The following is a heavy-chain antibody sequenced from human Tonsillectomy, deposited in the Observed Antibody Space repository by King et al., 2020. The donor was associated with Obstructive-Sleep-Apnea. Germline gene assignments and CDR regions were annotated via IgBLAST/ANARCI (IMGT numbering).Heavy chain of an antibody. CDR3: ASDRGTSSLAYYYYYYGMDV. V-gene: IGHV3-30*04. CDR1: GFTFSSYA. Sequence: QLVQSGGGVVQPGRSLRLSCAASGFTFSSYAMHWVRQAPGKGLEWVAVISYDGSDKYYADSVKGRFTISRDNSKNTLYLQMNSLRAEDTAVYYCASDRGTSSLAYYYYYYGMDVWGQGTTVTVSS. D-gene: IGHD2-2*01. CDR2: ISYDGSDK. J-gene: IGHJ6*02.